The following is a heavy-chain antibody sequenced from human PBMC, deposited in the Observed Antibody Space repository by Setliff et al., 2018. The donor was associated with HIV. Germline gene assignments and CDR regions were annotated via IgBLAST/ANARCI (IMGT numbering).Heavy chain of an antibody. CDR3: ARVRVDYYDSSGYYSRSEYFQH. CDR1: GGSISSYY. V-gene: IGHV4-59*12. J-gene: IGHJ1*01. CDR2: IYYSGST. Sequence: SETLSLTCTVSGGSISSYYWSWIRQPPGKGLEWIGYIYYSGSTNYNPSLKSRVTISVDTSKNQFSLKLSSVTAADTAVYYCARVRVDYYDSSGYYSRSEYFQHWGQGTLVTVSS. D-gene: IGHD3-22*01.